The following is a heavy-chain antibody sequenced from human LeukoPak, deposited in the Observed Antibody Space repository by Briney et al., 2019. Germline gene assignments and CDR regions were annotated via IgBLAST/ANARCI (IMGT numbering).Heavy chain of an antibody. Sequence: SGGSLRLSCSASGFTFSSYVMYWVRQAPGKGLEYVSTTNNNGRSTYHADSVKGRFTISRDNSKNTLYLQMNSLRVEDTAVYYCVKSGSDSWFAYFDSWGQGTLVTVSS. D-gene: IGHD6-13*01. CDR3: VKSGSDSWFAYFDS. CDR1: GFTFSSYV. J-gene: IGHJ4*02. CDR2: TNNNGRST. V-gene: IGHV3-64D*06.